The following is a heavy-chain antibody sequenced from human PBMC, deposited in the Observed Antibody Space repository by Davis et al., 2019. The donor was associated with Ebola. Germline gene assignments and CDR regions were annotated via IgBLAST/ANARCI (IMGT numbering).Heavy chain of an antibody. CDR3: IANDYGDYGVDY. V-gene: IGHV3-73*01. CDR2: IRSKANSYAT. J-gene: IGHJ4*02. CDR1: GFTFSGSA. Sequence: GESLKISCAASGFTFSGSAMHWVRPASGKGLEWVGRIRSKANSYATAYAASVKGRFTISRDDSKNTAYLQMNSLKTEDTAVYYCIANDYGDYGVDYWGQGTLVTVSS. D-gene: IGHD4-17*01.